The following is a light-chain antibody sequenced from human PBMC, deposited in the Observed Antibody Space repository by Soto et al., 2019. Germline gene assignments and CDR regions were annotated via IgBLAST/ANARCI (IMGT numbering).Light chain of an antibody. CDR3: QVWDSGRVI. CDR1: KIGGTV. J-gene: IGLJ2*01. V-gene: IGLV3-9*01. CDR2: RSS. Sequence: SYELTQPLSVTVALGQTATITCGGDKIGGTVVHWCQQRPGQAPVLVMSRSSYRPSGIPDRFSGSNSGNTATLTISRAQAGDEADYYCQVWDSGRVIFGGGTKLTVL.